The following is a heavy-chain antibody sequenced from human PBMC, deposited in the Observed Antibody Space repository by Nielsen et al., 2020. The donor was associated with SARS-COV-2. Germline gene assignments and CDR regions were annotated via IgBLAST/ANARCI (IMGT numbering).Heavy chain of an antibody. CDR3: ASFYCGGDCYYYYGMDV. Sequence: GGSLRLSCAASGFTFSSYEMNWVLQAPGKGLEWVSYISSSGSTIYYADSVKGRFTISRDNAKNSLYLQMNSLRAEDTAVYYCASFYCGGDCYYYYGMDVWGQGTTVTVSS. CDR2: ISSSGSTI. V-gene: IGHV3-48*03. J-gene: IGHJ6*02. CDR1: GFTFSSYE. D-gene: IGHD2-21*02.